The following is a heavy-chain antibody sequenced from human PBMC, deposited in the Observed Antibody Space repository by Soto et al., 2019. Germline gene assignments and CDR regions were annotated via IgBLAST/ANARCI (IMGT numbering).Heavy chain of an antibody. CDR3: HCCYYGMDV. V-gene: IGHV1-69*01. Sequence: QVQLVQSGAEVKKPGSSVKVSCKASGGTFSSYAISWVRQAPGQGLEWMGGIIPIFGTANYAQKFQGRVASAADESTSTAYVEVGSRRSGGAAGYCCHCCYYGMDVWGQGTAV. CDR2: IIPIFGTA. CDR1: GGTFSSYA. J-gene: IGHJ6*02.